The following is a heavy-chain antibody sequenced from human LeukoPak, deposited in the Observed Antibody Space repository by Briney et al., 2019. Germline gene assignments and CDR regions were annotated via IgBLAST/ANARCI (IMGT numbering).Heavy chain of an antibody. J-gene: IGHJ4*02. V-gene: IGHV3-23*01. CDR3: AKKGIAAADSFDY. Sequence: PGGSLRLSCAASGFIFSRYDMSWGRQAPGKGLEWVSAIVGSGDSTYYADSVKGRFTISRDNSKNTLYLQMNSLRAEDTAVYYCAKKGIAAADSFDYWGQGTLVTVSS. D-gene: IGHD6-13*01. CDR2: IVGSGDST. CDR1: GFIFSRYD.